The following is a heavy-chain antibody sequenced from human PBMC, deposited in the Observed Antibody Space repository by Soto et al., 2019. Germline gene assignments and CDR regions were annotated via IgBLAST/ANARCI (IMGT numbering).Heavy chain of an antibody. CDR2: TRNKANSYTT. Sequence: EVQLVESGGGLVQPGGSLRLSCAASGFTFSDHYMDWVRQAPGKGLEWVGRTRNKANSYTTEYAASVKGRFTISRDDSKNTLYLQMNTPKTEDTAVYYWARGGDYYYYGMDVWGQGTTVTVSS. D-gene: IGHD3-10*01. V-gene: IGHV3-72*01. J-gene: IGHJ6*02. CDR1: GFTFSDHY. CDR3: ARGGDYYYYGMDV.